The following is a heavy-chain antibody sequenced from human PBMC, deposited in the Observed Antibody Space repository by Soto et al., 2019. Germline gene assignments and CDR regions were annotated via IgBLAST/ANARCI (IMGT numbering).Heavy chain of an antibody. D-gene: IGHD3-22*01. Sequence: PAGTLSLTCTVSGGSISSSSYYWVWIRQPPGKGLEGVGSIYYSGSTYYNPSLKSRVTISVDTSKNQFSLKLSAVTAADTAVYYGARGNYYDLYYFDYWGQGTLVTVSS. CDR3: ARGNYYDLYYFDY. J-gene: IGHJ4*02. V-gene: IGHV4-39*01. CDR1: GGSISSSSYY. CDR2: IYYSGST.